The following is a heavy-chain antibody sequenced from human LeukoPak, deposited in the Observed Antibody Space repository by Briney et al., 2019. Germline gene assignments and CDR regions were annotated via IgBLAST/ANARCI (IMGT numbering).Heavy chain of an antibody. CDR3: AKDMGDLDAFDI. D-gene: IGHD3-16*01. J-gene: IGHJ3*02. Sequence: GRSLRLSCAASGFTFDDYAMHWVRQAPGKGLEWVSGISWNSGSIGYADSVKGRFTISRDNAKNSLYLQMNSLRAEDTALYYCAKDMGDLDAFDIWGQGTMVTVSS. CDR1: GFTFDDYA. CDR2: ISWNSGSI. V-gene: IGHV3-9*01.